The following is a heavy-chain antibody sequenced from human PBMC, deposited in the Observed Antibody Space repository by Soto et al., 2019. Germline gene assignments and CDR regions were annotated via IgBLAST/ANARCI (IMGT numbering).Heavy chain of an antibody. J-gene: IGHJ4*02. CDR1: GFIFSDHY. CDR2: IRNKVNSYTA. CDR3: VSAGTGYQLDY. Sequence: EVQLVESGGGLVQPGGSLRLSCAASGFIFSDHYMDWVRQASGKGLEWVGRIRNKVNSYTAEYAASVKGRFTISRDDSKNSLYLKMNSLKIEDTALYYCVSAGTGYQLDYWGQGTLVTVSS. V-gene: IGHV3-72*01. D-gene: IGHD3-9*01.